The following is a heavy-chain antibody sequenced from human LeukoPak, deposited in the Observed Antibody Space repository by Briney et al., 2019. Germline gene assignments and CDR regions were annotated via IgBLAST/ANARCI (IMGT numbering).Heavy chain of an antibody. Sequence: GGSLRLSCVVAGFAFHDYTMHWVRQPPGKGLEWVSLITWDGTTTFYADSVKGRSTISRENSKNSLYLQMNSLRAEDTALYYCAKARHRRRTQNYMDVWGKGTTVTVSS. D-gene: IGHD3/OR15-3a*01. CDR3: AKARHRRRTQNYMDV. CDR1: GFAFHDYT. J-gene: IGHJ6*03. V-gene: IGHV3-43*01. CDR2: ITWDGTTT.